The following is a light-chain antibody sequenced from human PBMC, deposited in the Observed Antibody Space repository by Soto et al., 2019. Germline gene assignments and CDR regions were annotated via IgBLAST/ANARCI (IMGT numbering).Light chain of an antibody. CDR1: NSDVGAYNY. Sequence: QTVLTQPRSVSGSPGQSVTISCTGTNSDVGAYNYVSWYQHHPGKAPKLVIYDVTKRPSGVPDRFAGSKSGNTASLTISGLQAEDEADYYCCSYAGSSLWVFGGGTQLTVL. J-gene: IGLJ3*02. CDR2: DVT. V-gene: IGLV2-11*01. CDR3: CSYAGSSLWV.